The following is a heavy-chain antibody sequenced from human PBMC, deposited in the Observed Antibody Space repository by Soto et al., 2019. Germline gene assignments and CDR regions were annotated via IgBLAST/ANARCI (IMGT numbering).Heavy chain of an antibody. V-gene: IGHV3-30*18. D-gene: IGHD1-20*01. CDR1: GFTFSSYG. CDR2: ISYDGSNK. Sequence: GGSLRLSCAASGFTFSSYGMHWVRQAPGKGLEWVAVISYDGSNKYYADSVKGRFTISRDNSKNTLYLQMNSLRAEDTAVYYCAKEITGISYFDYWGQGTLVTVSS. CDR3: AKEITGISYFDY. J-gene: IGHJ4*02.